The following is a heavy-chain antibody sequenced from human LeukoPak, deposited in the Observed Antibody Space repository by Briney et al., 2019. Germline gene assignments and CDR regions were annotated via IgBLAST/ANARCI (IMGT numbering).Heavy chain of an antibody. V-gene: IGHV3-33*01. CDR2: IWYDGSNK. CDR1: GFTFSSYG. Sequence: QPGRSLRLSCAASGFTFSSYGMHWVRQAPGKGLEWVAAIWYDGSNKYYADSVKGRFTISRDNSKNTLYLQMNSLRAEDTAVYYCARILLIDYDSSGYSDYWGQGTLVTVSS. CDR3: ARILLIDYDSSGYSDY. J-gene: IGHJ4*02. D-gene: IGHD3-22*01.